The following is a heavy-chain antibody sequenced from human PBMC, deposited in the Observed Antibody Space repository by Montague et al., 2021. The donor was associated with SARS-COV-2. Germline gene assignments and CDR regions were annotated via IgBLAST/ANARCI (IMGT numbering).Heavy chain of an antibody. CDR1: GDSISSSSYN. D-gene: IGHD1-1*01. CDR2: VRYNGRT. V-gene: IGHV4-39*01. Sequence: SETLSLTCTVSGDSISSSSYNWGWIRQPPGKGLEWIGSVRYNGRTYYNPSLKSRVTIYVDTSKNQISLRLSSVTAADTAVYYSTRHVHMTWPEPSPGFDYWGQGTLVTVSS. J-gene: IGHJ4*02. CDR3: TRHVHMTWPEPSPGFDY.